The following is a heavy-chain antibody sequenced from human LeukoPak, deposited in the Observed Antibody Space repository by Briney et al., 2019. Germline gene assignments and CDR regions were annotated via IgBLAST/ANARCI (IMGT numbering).Heavy chain of an antibody. D-gene: IGHD6-19*01. V-gene: IGHV4-34*01. CDR2: INHSGST. CDR1: GGSFSGYY. Sequence: SETLSLTCAVYGGSFSGYYWSWICQPPGKGLEWIGEINHSGSTNYNPSLKSRVTISVDTSKNQFSLKLSSVTAADTAVYYCASLGGPIAVAGTGYWGQGTLVTVSS. J-gene: IGHJ4*02. CDR3: ASLGGPIAVAGTGY.